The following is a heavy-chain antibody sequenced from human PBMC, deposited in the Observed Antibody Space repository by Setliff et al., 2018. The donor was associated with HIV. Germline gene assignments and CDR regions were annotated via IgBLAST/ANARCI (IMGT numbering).Heavy chain of an antibody. Sequence: PSETLSLTCTVSGGSISTYSWSWIRQPPGKGLEWIGYIHYSGNTKYNPSLKSRVAISLDTSKKQFSLKLSSVTAADTSVYYCARATPGGTYFPYNFDYWGQGSLVTVSS. D-gene: IGHD1-26*01. V-gene: IGHV4-59*01. CDR1: GGSISTYS. J-gene: IGHJ4*02. CDR3: ARATPGGTYFPYNFDY. CDR2: IHYSGNT.